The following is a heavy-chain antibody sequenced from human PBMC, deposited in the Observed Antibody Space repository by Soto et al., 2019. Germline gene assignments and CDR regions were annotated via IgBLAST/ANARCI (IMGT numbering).Heavy chain of an antibody. CDR3: ARDSLSFGYCSSTSCYIGWFDP. V-gene: IGHV1-18*01. D-gene: IGHD2-2*02. J-gene: IGHJ5*02. Sequence: ASVKVSCKASGYTFTSYGISWVRQAPGQGLEWMGWISAYNGNTNYAQKLQGRVTMTTDTSTSTAYMELRSLRSDDTAVYYCARDSLSFGYCSSTSCYIGWFDPWGQGTLVTVSS. CDR1: GYTFTSYG. CDR2: ISAYNGNT.